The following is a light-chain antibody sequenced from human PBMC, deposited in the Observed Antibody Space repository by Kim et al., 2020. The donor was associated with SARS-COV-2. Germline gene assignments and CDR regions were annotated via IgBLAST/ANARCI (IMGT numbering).Light chain of an antibody. V-gene: IGLV1-47*01. CDR3: ASWDDSLSFWV. J-gene: IGLJ3*02. CDR2: YNN. Sequence: GQSVIISCSGRRSNIGNNNVYWYQQFPGAAPKLIIYYNNKRTSGVPDRFSASKSDASASLAISGLRSDDEGDYYCASWDDSLSFWVYGGGTQLTVL. CDR1: RSNIGNNN.